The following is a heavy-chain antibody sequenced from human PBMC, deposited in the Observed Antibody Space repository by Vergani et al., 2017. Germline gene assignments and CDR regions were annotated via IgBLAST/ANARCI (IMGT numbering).Heavy chain of an antibody. J-gene: IGHJ4*02. CDR3: AKFPLNITTPDRCDF. D-gene: IGHD1-1*01. CDR1: GFTFSSYA. CDR2: ISYDGDTT. V-gene: IGHV3-30*18. Sequence: VQLLESGGGLVQPGGSLRLSCAASGFTFSSYAMSWVRQAPGKGLEWVALISYDGDTTYYEDSVKGRFTISRDNSKNTLFLQMHSLRVEDTALYYCAKFPLNITTPDRCDFWGQGSLVTVSS.